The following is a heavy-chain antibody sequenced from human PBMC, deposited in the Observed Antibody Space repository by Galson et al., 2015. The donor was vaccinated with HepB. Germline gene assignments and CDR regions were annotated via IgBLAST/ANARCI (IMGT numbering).Heavy chain of an antibody. CDR2: ISYDGSNK. CDR3: AKDREPYCSSTSCYEHPFDY. J-gene: IGHJ4*02. CDR1: GFXFSXYA. V-gene: IGHV3-30*04. Sequence: SLRLSCAASGFXFSXYAXXXVRQAXXKGLEWVAVISYDGSNKYYADSVKGRFTISRDNSXNTLYLQMNSLRAEDAAVYYCAKDREPYCSSTSCYEHPFDYWGQGTLVTVSS. D-gene: IGHD2-2*01.